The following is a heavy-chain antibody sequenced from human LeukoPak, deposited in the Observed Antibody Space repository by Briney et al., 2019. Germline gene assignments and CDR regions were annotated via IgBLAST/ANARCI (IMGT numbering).Heavy chain of an antibody. D-gene: IGHD1-7*01. CDR3: ARSWNYDTGYFQH. CDR2: ISGSGGST. J-gene: IGHJ1*01. Sequence: GGSLRLSCAASGFTFSSYAMSWVRQAPGKGLEWVSAISGSGGSTYYADSVKGRFTISRDNSKNTLYLQMNSLRAEDTAVYYCARSWNYDTGYFQHWGQGTLVTVSS. V-gene: IGHV3-23*01. CDR1: GFTFSSYA.